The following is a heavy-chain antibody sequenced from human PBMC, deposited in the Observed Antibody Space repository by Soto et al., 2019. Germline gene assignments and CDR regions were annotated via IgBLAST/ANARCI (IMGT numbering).Heavy chain of an antibody. J-gene: IGHJ6*02. D-gene: IGHD2-15*01. CDR1: GGTFSSYA. CDR2: IIPIFGTA. V-gene: IGHV1-69*13. Sequence: SVKVSCKASGGTFSSYAISWVRQAPGQGLEWMGGIIPIFGTANYAQKFQGRVTITADESTSTAYMELSSLRSEDTAVYYCARDGKVVVGVAATSDYYYGMDCWGQGTTVTVSS. CDR3: ARDGKVVVGVAATSDYYYGMDC.